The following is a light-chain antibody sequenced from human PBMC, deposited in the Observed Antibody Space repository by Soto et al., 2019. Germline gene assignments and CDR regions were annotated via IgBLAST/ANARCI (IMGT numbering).Light chain of an antibody. V-gene: IGLV2-18*02. J-gene: IGLJ2*01. CDR3: SSYISSSTPVL. CDR1: SSDVGSYDR. CDR2: EVS. Sequence: QSVLTQPPSVSGSPGQSVTISCTGASSDVGSYDRVSWYQQPPGTAPKLMIDEVSNRPSGVPDRFSGSKSGNTASLTISGLQAEDEADYYCSSYISSSTPVLFGGGTKLTVL.